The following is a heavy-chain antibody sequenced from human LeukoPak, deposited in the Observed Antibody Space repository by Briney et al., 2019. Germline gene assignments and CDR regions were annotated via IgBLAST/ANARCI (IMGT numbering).Heavy chain of an antibody. V-gene: IGHV1-46*01. Sequence: ASVKVSCKASGYTFTSYYMHWVRQAPGQGLEWMGIINPSGGSTSYARKFQGRVTMTRDTSTSTVYMELSSLRSEDTAVYYCARDQAYDSSGYSSYPFAYWPQGTLVTVSS. J-gene: IGHJ4*02. D-gene: IGHD3-22*01. CDR3: ARDQAYDSSGYSSYPFAY. CDR1: GYTFTSYY. CDR2: INPSGGST.